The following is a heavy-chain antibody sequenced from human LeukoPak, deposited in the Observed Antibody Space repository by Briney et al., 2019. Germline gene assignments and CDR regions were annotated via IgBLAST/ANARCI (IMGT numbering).Heavy chain of an antibody. CDR3: ARGPPRITMVRGVINYFDY. Sequence: SETLSLTCAVYGGSLSGYYWSWIRQPPGKGLEWIGEINHSGSSNYNPSLKSRVTISVDTSKNQFSLKLSSVTAADTAVYYCARGPPRITMVRGVINYFDYWGQGTLVTVSS. D-gene: IGHD3-10*01. CDR1: GGSLSGYY. J-gene: IGHJ4*02. CDR2: INHSGSS. V-gene: IGHV4-34*01.